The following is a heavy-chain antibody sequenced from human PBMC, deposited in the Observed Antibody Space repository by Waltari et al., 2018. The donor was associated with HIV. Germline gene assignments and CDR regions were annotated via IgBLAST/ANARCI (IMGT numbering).Heavy chain of an antibody. D-gene: IGHD3-10*01. CDR2: VTPYKGNT. J-gene: IGHJ3*02. Sequence: QVQLVQSGAEVKKPGASVKVSCKASGYTFSNYGITWVRQAPGQGLEWMGWVTPYKGNTNYARNVQGRVTMTTDTSTTTAYMELRSLRSDDTALYYCARDRGKYYGSGTDSFDIWGQGTTVTVSS. CDR1: GYTFSNYG. CDR3: ARDRGKYYGSGTDSFDI. V-gene: IGHV1-18*01.